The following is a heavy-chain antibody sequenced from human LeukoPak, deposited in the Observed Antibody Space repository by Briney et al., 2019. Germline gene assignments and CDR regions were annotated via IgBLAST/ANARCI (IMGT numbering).Heavy chain of an antibody. CDR3: AKGGDPYIGYQYGLDV. J-gene: IGHJ6*02. V-gene: IGHV4-59*01. D-gene: IGHD4-17*01. CDR1: GGSISRNY. CDR2: IYDTGST. Sequence: SETLSLTCTVSGGSISRNYWSWIRQPLGKGLEWIGYIYDTGSTNYSPSLKSRITISADTSKNQVSLKLSTVTAADTAVYFCAKGGDPYIGYQYGLDVWGQGTTVTVSS.